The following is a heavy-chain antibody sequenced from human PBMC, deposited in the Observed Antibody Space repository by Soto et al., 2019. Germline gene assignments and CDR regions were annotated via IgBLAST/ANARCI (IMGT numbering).Heavy chain of an antibody. D-gene: IGHD1-26*01. CDR3: ARDRHCIVGATGIFGSFYI. CDR2: IIPIFGTA. CDR1: GESVNIYV. V-gene: IGHV1-69*13. J-gene: IGHJ3*02. Sequence: SVKICCASSGESVNIYVISLVRKKPGQRLEWMGGIIPIFGTANYAQKFQGRVTITADESTSTAYMELSSLRSEDTAVYYCARDRHCIVGATGIFGSFYIYAQGTMLTISS.